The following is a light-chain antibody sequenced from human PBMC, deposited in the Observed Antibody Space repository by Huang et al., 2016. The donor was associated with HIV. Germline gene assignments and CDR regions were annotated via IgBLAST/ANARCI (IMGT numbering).Light chain of an antibody. J-gene: IGKJ1*01. CDR3: QQYNRFWT. CDR1: QSINNW. V-gene: IGKV1-5*03. CDR2: KAS. Sequence: DIQMTQSPSTLSASIGDRVTITCRASQSINNWLAWYQQKPGKAPKVLIYKASILESGVPSRFSGSGSGTEFTLTISSLQSDDFATYYCQQYNRFWTFGQGTKVEIK.